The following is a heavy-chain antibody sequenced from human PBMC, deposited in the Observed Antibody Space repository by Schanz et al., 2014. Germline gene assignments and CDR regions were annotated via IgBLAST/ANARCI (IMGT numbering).Heavy chain of an antibody. CDR1: GFTFSSYG. CDR3: TRDRGALINHNDALDL. CDR2: VRFDGSER. Sequence: QVQLVESGGGVVQPGGSLRLSCAASGFTFSSYGMHWVRQAPGKGLEWVAFVRFDGSERYYADSVKGRFTISRDDSKSTLHLQMNSLRAEDTAVYYCTRDRGALINHNDALDLWGQGTMVSVSS. V-gene: IGHV3-30*02. D-gene: IGHD3-16*01. J-gene: IGHJ3*01.